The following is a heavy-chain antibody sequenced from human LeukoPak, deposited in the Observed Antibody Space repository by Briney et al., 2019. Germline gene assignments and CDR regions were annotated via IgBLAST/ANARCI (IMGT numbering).Heavy chain of an antibody. D-gene: IGHD3-16*01. CDR3: AKGASLFPYYFHY. CDR2: IKQDGSEK. J-gene: IGHJ4*02. CDR1: GFTFSLYW. V-gene: IGHV3-7*03. Sequence: GGSLRLSCEVSGFTFSLYWMSWVRQAPGKGLEWVATIKQDGSEKKYVDSVKGRFTISRDNAKNSLYLQMNSLRAEDTAVYYCAKGASLFPYYFHYWGQGTLVTVSS.